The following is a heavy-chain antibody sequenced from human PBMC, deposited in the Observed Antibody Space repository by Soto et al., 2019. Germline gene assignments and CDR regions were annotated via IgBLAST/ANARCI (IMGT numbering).Heavy chain of an antibody. V-gene: IGHV3-7*03. D-gene: IGHD6-19*01. CDR2: IKQDGTEK. J-gene: IGHJ4*02. CDR3: AREGGGYSSGWYIYYFDY. Sequence: GGSLRLSCAASGFSFSSYWMSWVRQAPGKGLEWVANIKQDGTEKYYVDSVKGRFTISRDSAKNSLYLQMNSLRAEDTAVYYWAREGGGYSSGWYIYYFDYWGQGTLVTVSS. CDR1: GFSFSSYW.